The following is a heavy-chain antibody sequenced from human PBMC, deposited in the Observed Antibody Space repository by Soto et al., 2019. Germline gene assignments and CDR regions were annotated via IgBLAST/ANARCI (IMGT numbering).Heavy chain of an antibody. CDR1: GFTFSNYD. CDR3: VYSSSWDYNWFDP. Sequence: GGSLRLSCAASGFTFSNYDMHWVRQVTGKGLEWVSTIGTAGDTYYPGSVKGRFTISRENAKSIAYLQMNSLKTEDTAVYYCVYSSSWDYNWFDPWGQGTLVTVSS. J-gene: IGHJ5*02. D-gene: IGHD6-13*01. CDR2: IGTAGDT. V-gene: IGHV3-13*01.